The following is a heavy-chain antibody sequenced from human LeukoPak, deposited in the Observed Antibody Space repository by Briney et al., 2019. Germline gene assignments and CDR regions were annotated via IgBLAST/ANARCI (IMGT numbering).Heavy chain of an antibody. V-gene: IGHV3-33*01. CDR3: ARENYFDY. Sequence: PGRSLRLSCAASGFSFSSYGIHWVRQAPGKGLEWVAVVLYDGSNKYYADSVKGRFTISRHNSKNTVYLQINSLRAEDTAVYYCARENYFDYWGQGTLVTVSS. J-gene: IGHJ4*02. CDR2: VLYDGSNK. CDR1: GFSFSSYG.